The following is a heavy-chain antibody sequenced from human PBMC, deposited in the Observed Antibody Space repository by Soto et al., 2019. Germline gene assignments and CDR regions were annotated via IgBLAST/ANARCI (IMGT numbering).Heavy chain of an antibody. V-gene: IGHV3-23*01. J-gene: IGHJ5*02. Sequence: AGSLRLSCAASGFTFSSYAMSCDRKAPGKGLEWVLAISGSGGSTYYADSVKCRFTISIDNSKNTLYLQMNSLRAEDTAVYYCAKISPSSGYYYRCPFWSCGQGTLVTVSS. CDR3: AKISPSSGYYYRCPFWS. D-gene: IGHD3-22*01. CDR2: ISGSGGST. CDR1: GFTFSSYA.